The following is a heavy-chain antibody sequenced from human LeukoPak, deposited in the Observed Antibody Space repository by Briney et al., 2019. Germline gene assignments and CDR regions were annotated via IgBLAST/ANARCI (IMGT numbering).Heavy chain of an antibody. J-gene: IGHJ6*03. CDR3: ARGNNWNPRTTDYYYYMDV. CDR1: GYTFTGYY. CDR2: INPNSGGT. V-gene: IGHV1-2*02. Sequence: ASVKVSCKASGYTFTGYYMHWVRQAPGQGLKWMGWINPNSGGTNYAQKFEGRVTMTRDTYISTAYMELSRLRSDDTAVYYCARGNNWNPRTTDYYYYMDVWGKGTTVTVSS. D-gene: IGHD1-20*01.